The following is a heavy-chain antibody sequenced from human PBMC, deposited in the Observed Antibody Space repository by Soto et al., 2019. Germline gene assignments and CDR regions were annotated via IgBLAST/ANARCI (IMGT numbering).Heavy chain of an antibody. D-gene: IGHD2-2*01. CDR1: GYSFTSYW. CDR2: IDPSDSYT. Sequence: LGESLKISCKGSGYSFTSYWISWVRQMPGKGLEWMGRIDPSDSYTNYSPSFQGHVTISADKSISTAYLQWSSLKASDTAMYYWSRSTIVVVPAAITDYYYYGMDVWGQGTTVTVSS. V-gene: IGHV5-10-1*01. CDR3: SRSTIVVVPAAITDYYYYGMDV. J-gene: IGHJ6*02.